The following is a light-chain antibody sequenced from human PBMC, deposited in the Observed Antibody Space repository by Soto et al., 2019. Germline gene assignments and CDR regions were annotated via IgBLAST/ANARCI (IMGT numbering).Light chain of an antibody. CDR3: SSYTTSTLV. CDR2: EVS. V-gene: IGLV2-18*02. Sequence: QSALNQPPSVSGSPGQSVTISCTGTSGDIGTYNRVSWYQQTPGTAPKVMIYEVSNRPSGVPDRFSGSQSGNTASLTISGLQAEDEADYYCSSYTTSTLVFGGGTQLTVL. CDR1: SGDIGTYNR. J-gene: IGLJ2*01.